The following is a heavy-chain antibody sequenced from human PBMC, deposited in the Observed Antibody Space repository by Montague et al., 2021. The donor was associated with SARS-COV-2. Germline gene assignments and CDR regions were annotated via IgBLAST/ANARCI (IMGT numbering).Heavy chain of an antibody. CDR1: GDSITSYY. Sequence: SETLSLTCTVSGDSITSYYWSWIRQPPGKGLEWIGNIYYSGITNYNPSLKCRVTTSIDTSKNQFSLRLSSVTAAGTAVYYCARVRLTGTTAPYFDYWGQGTLVTVSS. CDR2: IYYSGIT. D-gene: IGHD1-1*01. V-gene: IGHV4-59*01. J-gene: IGHJ4*02. CDR3: ARVRLTGTTAPYFDY.